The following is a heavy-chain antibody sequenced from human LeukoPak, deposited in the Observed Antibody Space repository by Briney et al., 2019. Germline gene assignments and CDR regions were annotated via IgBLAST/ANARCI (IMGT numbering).Heavy chain of an antibody. Sequence: SETLSLTCAVSGYSLSSGYYWGWIRQPPGKGLEWIGSIYHSGSTYYNPSLKSRVTISVDTSKNQFSLKLSSVTAADTAVYYCARDSSGYYDEHNWFDPWGQGTLVTVSS. V-gene: IGHV4-38-2*01. CDR3: ARDSSGYYDEHNWFDP. CDR2: IYHSGST. J-gene: IGHJ5*02. CDR1: GYSLSSGYY. D-gene: IGHD3-22*01.